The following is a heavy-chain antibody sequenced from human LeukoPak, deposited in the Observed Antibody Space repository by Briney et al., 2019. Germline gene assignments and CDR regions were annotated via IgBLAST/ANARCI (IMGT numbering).Heavy chain of an antibody. V-gene: IGHV1-24*01. CDR3: ATDPSDFWSGYSVAYFDY. J-gene: IGHJ4*02. CDR1: GYTLTELS. CDR2: FDPEDGET. Sequence: ASVNDSCEVSGYTLTELSMHWVRQAPGKGLEWMGGFDPEDGETIYAQKFQGRVTVTEDTSTDTAYMELSSLRSEDTAVYYCATDPSDFWSGYSVAYFDYWGQGTMFTVSS. D-gene: IGHD3-3*01.